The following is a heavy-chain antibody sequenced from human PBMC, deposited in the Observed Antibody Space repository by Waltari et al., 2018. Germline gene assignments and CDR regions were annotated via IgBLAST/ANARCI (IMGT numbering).Heavy chain of an antibody. CDR3: ATYIGASVGTAAFDV. CDR2: ISYAGTT. Sequence: WIRQPPWQGLEWLGTISYAGTTYTNPSLRSRLTMSRDTSKNQLSLTLGSTTAADTAVYYCATYIGASVGTAAFDVWGQGTMVTVSS. V-gene: IGHV4-39*01. D-gene: IGHD5-12*01. J-gene: IGHJ3*01.